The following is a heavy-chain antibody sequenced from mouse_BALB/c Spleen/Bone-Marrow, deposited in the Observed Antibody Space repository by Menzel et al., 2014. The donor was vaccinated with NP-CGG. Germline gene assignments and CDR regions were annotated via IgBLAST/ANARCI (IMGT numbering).Heavy chain of an antibody. Sequence: ESGPELAKPGASVKMSCKASGYTFTDTWIHWIKQRPGQGLEWIGYINPSTGYAEYNQNFKDKATLTVDKSSSTAYMQLSSLTSEDSAVYYCARDYWGQGTTLKVSS. CDR2: INPSTGYA. CDR3: ARDY. V-gene: IGHV1-7*01. CDR1: GYTFTDTW. J-gene: IGHJ2*01.